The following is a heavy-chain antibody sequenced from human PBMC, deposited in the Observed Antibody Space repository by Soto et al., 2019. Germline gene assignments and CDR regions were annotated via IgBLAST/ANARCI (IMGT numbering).Heavy chain of an antibody. CDR1: SDSISSYY. D-gene: IGHD6-19*01. CDR2: TDYSGNT. J-gene: IGHJ4*02. V-gene: IGHV4-59*08. CDR3: ARAVGDPLYCLDD. Sequence: SETLSLTCTVSSDSISSYYWIWIRQSPGKGLEWIGYTDYSGNTNYNPSLKSRVTISGDTSKNQFPLRLSSVTAADTAVYYCARAVGDPLYCLDDWGQGTTVTVSS.